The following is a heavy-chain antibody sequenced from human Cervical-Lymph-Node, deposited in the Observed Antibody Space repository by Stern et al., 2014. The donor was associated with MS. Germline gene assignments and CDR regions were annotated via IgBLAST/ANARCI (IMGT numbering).Heavy chain of an antibody. Sequence: QVQLMQSVAAATKPGSSVKVSCKASGGTFSKFPSSWVRQAPGQGLEWMGGIFPVFGTPTYAQEFRGRVTITADVSTSTVYMELSSLRSDDTAVYYCALSSETSDRWYSLGYDLWGQGTLVTVSS. CDR3: ALSSETSDRWYSLGYDL. V-gene: IGHV1-69*01. CDR2: IFPVFGTP. J-gene: IGHJ5*02. CDR1: GGTFSKFP. D-gene: IGHD6-13*01.